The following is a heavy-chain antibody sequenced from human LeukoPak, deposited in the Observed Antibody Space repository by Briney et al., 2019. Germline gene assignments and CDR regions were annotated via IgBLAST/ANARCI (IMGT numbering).Heavy chain of an antibody. CDR1: GFTFNGYG. V-gene: IGHV3-48*04. Sequence: QAGGSLRLSCTASGFTFNGYGMNWVRQAPGKGLEWVSYISSSGSTIYYADSVKGRFTISRDNAKNALYLQMNTLRPEDTAMYYCARGWITGPYVGFDYWGQGALVTVSS. J-gene: IGHJ4*02. D-gene: IGHD1-20*01. CDR2: ISSSGSTI. CDR3: ARGWITGPYVGFDY.